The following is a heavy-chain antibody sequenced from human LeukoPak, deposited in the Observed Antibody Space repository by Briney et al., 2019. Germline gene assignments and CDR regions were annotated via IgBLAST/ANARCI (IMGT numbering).Heavy chain of an antibody. V-gene: IGHV4-59*11. CDR1: GGSISSHY. D-gene: IGHD2-2*01. CDR2: IYYSGST. Sequence: SETLSLTCTVSGGSISSHYWSWIRQPPGKGLEWIGYIYYSGSTNYNPSLKSRVTISVDTSKNQFSLKLSSVTAADTAVYYCARAPLGSTGSYYYMDVWGKGTTVIVSS. J-gene: IGHJ6*03. CDR3: ARAPLGSTGSYYYMDV.